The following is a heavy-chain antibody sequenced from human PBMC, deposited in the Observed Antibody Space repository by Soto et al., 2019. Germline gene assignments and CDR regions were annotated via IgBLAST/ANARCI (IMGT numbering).Heavy chain of an antibody. V-gene: IGHV3-21*01. J-gene: IGHJ5*02. Sequence: GGSLRLSCAASGFTFSSYSMNWVRQAPGKGLEWVSSISSSSSYIYYADSVKGRFTISRDNAKNSLYLQMNSLRAEDTAVYYYARASHRIGFDLKPPAPWRKGTLDPV. D-gene: IGHD3-9*01. CDR1: GFTFSSYS. CDR3: ARASHRIGFDLKPPAP. CDR2: ISSSSSYI.